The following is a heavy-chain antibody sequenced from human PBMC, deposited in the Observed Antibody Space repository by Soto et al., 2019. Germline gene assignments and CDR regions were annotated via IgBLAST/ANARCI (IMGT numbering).Heavy chain of an antibody. D-gene: IGHD3-10*01. CDR1: GGSVSSGSYY. Sequence: QVQLQESGPGLVKPSETLSLTCTVSGGSVSSGSYYWSWIRQPPGKGLEWIGYIYYSGSTNYNPSLKSRVTISVDTSKTQFSLKLSSVTAADTAVYYCAGVTMVRGVLYGMDVWGQGTTVTVSS. J-gene: IGHJ6*02. V-gene: IGHV4-61*01. CDR3: AGVTMVRGVLYGMDV. CDR2: IYYSGST.